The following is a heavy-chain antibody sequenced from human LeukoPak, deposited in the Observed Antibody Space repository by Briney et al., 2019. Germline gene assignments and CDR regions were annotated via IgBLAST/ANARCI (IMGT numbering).Heavy chain of an antibody. Sequence: ASVKVSCKASGYTFTSYAMNWVRQAPGQGLEWMGWINTNTGNPTYAQGFTGQFVFSLDTSVSTAYLQISSLKAEDTAVYYCARADSGWYPYYFDYWGQGTLVTVSS. V-gene: IGHV7-4-1*02. D-gene: IGHD6-19*01. CDR2: INTNTGNP. CDR1: GYTFTSYA. CDR3: ARADSGWYPYYFDY. J-gene: IGHJ4*02.